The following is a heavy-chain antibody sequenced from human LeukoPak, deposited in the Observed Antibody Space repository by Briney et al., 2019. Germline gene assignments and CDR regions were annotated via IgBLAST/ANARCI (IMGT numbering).Heavy chain of an antibody. J-gene: IGHJ4*02. CDR3: ARERGLGLDH. Sequence: RGSLRLSCAASGFTFSSYAMHWGRQAPGKGLEWVAVISYEGSNKYYAVSVKGRFTISRDNSKNTLYLQMNSLRAEDTAVYYCARERGLGLDHWGQGTLVTVSS. D-gene: IGHD3/OR15-3a*01. V-gene: IGHV3-30-3*01. CDR1: GFTFSSYA. CDR2: ISYEGSNK.